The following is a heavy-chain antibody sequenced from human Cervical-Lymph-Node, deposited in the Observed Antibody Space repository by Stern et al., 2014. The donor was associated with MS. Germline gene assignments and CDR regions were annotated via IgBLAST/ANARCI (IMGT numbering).Heavy chain of an antibody. CDR2: IYWDDDK. J-gene: IGHJ4*02. Sequence: QVTLRESGPTLLKPTQTLTLTCTLSGLSVSTDGVGVGWIRQHPGKALEWLTIIYWDDDKRYNPSLKSRLTITKDTAKNQVALTMTNMDPVDTGTYYCAHSLRRRNCSGGRCYYFDYWGQGTLVTVSS. V-gene: IGHV2-5*02. D-gene: IGHD2-15*01. CDR1: GLSVSTDGVG. CDR3: AHSLRRRNCSGGRCYYFDY.